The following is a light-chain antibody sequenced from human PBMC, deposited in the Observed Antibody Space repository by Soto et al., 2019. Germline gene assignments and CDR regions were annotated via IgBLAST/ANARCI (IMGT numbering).Light chain of an antibody. CDR1: SSDVGSYNL. J-gene: IGLJ2*01. Sequence: QSALTQPASVSGSPGQSITISCTGTSSDVGSYNLVSWYQQHPGKAPKLMIYEGSKRPSGVSNRFSGSKSGNTASLTISGLQAEDEADYYCCSYAGSSTFGPNVVFGGGTKVTVL. CDR2: EGS. V-gene: IGLV2-23*03. CDR3: CSYAGSSTFGPNVV.